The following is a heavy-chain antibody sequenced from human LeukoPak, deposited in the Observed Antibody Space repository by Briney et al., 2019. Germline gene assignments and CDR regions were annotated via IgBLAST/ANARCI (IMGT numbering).Heavy chain of an antibody. J-gene: IGHJ4*02. CDR2: ISGSGGST. CDR3: AKEGLNYYDSSGYYDY. CDR1: GFTFSSYA. Sequence: GGSLRLTCAASGFTFSSYAMSWVRQAPGKGLEWVSAISGSGGSTYYADSVKGRFTISRDNSKNALYLQMNSLRAEDTAVYYCAKEGLNYYDSSGYYDYWGQGTLVTVSS. D-gene: IGHD3-22*01. V-gene: IGHV3-23*01.